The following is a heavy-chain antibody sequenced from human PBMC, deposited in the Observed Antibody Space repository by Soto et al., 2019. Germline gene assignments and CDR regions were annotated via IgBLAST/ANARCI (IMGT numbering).Heavy chain of an antibody. Sequence: EVQLVETGGGLIQPGGSLRLSCLASGFSVTTNYIIWVRQPPGKGLEWVSTTFTGGSTHYADSVKGRFSISRDNSKNTVYLQINNLLVEDTAVYYCAKKPPSSIQGWAFGMDVWGQGTTVSVSS. CDR1: GFSVTTNY. D-gene: IGHD1-26*01. J-gene: IGHJ6*02. CDR3: AKKPPSSIQGWAFGMDV. V-gene: IGHV3-53*02. CDR2: TFTGGST.